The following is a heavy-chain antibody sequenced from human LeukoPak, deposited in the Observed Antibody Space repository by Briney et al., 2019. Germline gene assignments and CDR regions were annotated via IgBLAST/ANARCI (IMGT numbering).Heavy chain of an antibody. Sequence: GGSLRLSCAVSGFTLSSYAMTWVRQAPGRGLEWVSAISVSGGTTYYADSVKGRFTISRDNSRNTLYLQMNSLRAEDTAVYYCAREYYYDSSGPLGSDYWGQGTLVTVSS. CDR2: ISVSGGTT. V-gene: IGHV3-23*01. CDR1: GFTLSSYA. CDR3: AREYYYDSSGPLGSDY. D-gene: IGHD3-22*01. J-gene: IGHJ4*02.